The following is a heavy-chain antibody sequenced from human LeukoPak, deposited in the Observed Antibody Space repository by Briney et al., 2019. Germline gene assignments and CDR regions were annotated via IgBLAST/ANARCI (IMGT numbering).Heavy chain of an antibody. Sequence: GGSLRLSCAASGFTFSSYGMHWVRQAPGKGLEWVAVIWYDGSNKYYADSVKGRFTISRDNSKNTLYLQMNSLRAEDTAVYYCAREAVGIAAAGAFDYWGQGTLVTVSS. CDR2: IWYDGSNK. D-gene: IGHD6-13*01. CDR3: AREAVGIAAAGAFDY. CDR1: GFTFSSYG. V-gene: IGHV3-33*01. J-gene: IGHJ4*02.